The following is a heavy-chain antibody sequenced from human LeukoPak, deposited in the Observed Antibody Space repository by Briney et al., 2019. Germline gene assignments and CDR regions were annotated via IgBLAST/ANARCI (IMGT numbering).Heavy chain of an antibody. CDR1: GFTFSSYA. Sequence: GGSLRLSCAASGFTFSSYAMSWVRQAPGKGLEWVSAISGSGGSTYYADSVKGRFTISRDNAKNSLYLQMNSLRAEDTAVYYCATSWPRSYYYGSGTIDYWGQGTLVTVSS. CDR2: ISGSGGST. V-gene: IGHV3-23*01. CDR3: ATSWPRSYYYGSGTIDY. J-gene: IGHJ4*02. D-gene: IGHD3-10*01.